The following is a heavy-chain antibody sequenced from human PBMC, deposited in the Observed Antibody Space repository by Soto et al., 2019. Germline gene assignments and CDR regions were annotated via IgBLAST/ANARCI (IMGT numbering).Heavy chain of an antibody. Sequence: PSETLSLTCTVSGGSIGSGDFYWSWIRQPPGKGLEWIGHIHYSGSTYDNPSLQSRVSISVDTSNNQFSLELSSVTAADTAVYYCARVPWRSNWQRAPDWFDPWGQGSLVTVSS. D-gene: IGHD6-13*01. CDR3: ARVPWRSNWQRAPDWFDP. V-gene: IGHV4-30-4*01. J-gene: IGHJ5*02. CDR2: IHYSGST. CDR1: GGSIGSGDFY.